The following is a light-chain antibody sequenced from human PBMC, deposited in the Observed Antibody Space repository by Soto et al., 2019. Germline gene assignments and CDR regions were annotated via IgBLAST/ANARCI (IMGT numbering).Light chain of an antibody. CDR3: QQYQACWA. V-gene: IGKV1-5*01. CDR1: QSISNW. Sequence: DIQMTQSPSTLSASVGGRVTITCRASQSISNWLAWYQQRPGKAPSLLIYDASTLESGVPSRFSGSGSGTEFTLTISSLQPDDFATSYCQQYQACWAFGQGTKVDIK. CDR2: DAS. J-gene: IGKJ1*01.